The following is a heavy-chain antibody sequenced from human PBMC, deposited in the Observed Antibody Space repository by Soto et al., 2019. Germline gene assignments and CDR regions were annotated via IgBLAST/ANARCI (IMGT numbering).Heavy chain of an antibody. D-gene: IGHD3-10*01. V-gene: IGHV1-69*06. CDR1: GGTFSSYA. J-gene: IGHJ4*02. Sequence: SVKVSCKASGGTFSSYAISWVRQAPGQGLEWMGGIIPIFGTANYAQKFQGRVTITADKSTSTAYMELSSLRSEDTAVYYCARGRLWFGELYEGYFDYWGQGTLVTVSS. CDR3: ARGRLWFGELYEGYFDY. CDR2: IIPIFGTA.